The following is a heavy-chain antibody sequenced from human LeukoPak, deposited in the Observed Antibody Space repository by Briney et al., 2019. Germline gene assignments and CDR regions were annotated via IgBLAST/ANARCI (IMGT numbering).Heavy chain of an antibody. CDR1: GFTFSIYE. CDR3: AKGTIDYGGYDFDY. Sequence: HPGGSLRLSCAASGFTFSIYEINWVRQAPGKGLEWVSYISSSGSTIYYADSVKGRFTISRDNSKNTLYLQMNSLRAEDTAVYYCAKGTIDYGGYDFDYWGQGTLVTVSS. D-gene: IGHD4-17*01. V-gene: IGHV3-48*03. CDR2: ISSSGSTI. J-gene: IGHJ4*02.